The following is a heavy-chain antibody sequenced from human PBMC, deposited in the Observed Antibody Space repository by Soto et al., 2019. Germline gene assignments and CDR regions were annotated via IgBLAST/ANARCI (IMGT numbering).Heavy chain of an antibody. J-gene: IGHJ4*02. CDR1: GGSISSSSYY. CDR2: IYYSGST. V-gene: IGHV4-39*01. D-gene: IGHD2-15*01. CDR3: ARWLPPYGSGGSCYSANSFDY. Sequence: QLQLQESGPGLVKPSETLSLTCTVSGGSISSSSYYWGWIRQPPGKGLEWIGSIYYSGSTYYNPSLKSRVTVSVDTPRNQSSLKLSSVTAADTAVYYCARWLPPYGSGGSCYSANSFDYWGQGTLVTVSS.